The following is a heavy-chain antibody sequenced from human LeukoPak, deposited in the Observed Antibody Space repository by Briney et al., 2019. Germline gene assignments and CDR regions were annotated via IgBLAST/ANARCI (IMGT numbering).Heavy chain of an antibody. V-gene: IGHV3-30*18. CDR3: AKGIYYYGTRTFRTNAYYFDY. Sequence: PGGSLRLSCAASGFTFSSYGVRWVRQAPGKGLEWVAVISYDERNKHYADSVKGRFTISRDNSKNTLYLQMNSLRDADTAVYYCAKGIYYYGTRTFRTNAYYFDYWGQGTLVTVSS. D-gene: IGHD3-10*01. CDR2: ISYDERNK. J-gene: IGHJ4*02. CDR1: GFTFSSYG.